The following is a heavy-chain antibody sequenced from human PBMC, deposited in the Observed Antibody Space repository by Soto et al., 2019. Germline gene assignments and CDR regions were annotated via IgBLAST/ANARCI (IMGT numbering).Heavy chain of an antibody. D-gene: IGHD2-2*01. J-gene: IGHJ6*01. V-gene: IGHV1-69*01. CDR3: ARGGEEYQLLQMSRCYYYYGMDV. CDR1: GGTFSSYA. Sequence: QVQLVQSGAEVKKPGSSVKVSCKASGGTFSSYAISWVRQAPGQGLEWMGGIIPIFGTANYAQKFQGRVKISADESTRTAYMELSSLRSEEQAVYYCARGGEEYQLLQMSRCYYYYGMDVWGPGTTVTGSS. CDR2: IIPIFGTA.